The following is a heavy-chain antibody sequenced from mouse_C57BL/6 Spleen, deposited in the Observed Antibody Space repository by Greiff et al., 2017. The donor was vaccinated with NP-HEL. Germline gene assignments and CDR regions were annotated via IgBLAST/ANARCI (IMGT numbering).Heavy chain of an antibody. CDR1: GYSFTGYY. V-gene: IGHV1-42*01. CDR2: INPRTGGT. Sequence: EVQLQQSGPELVKPGASVKISCKASGYSFTGYYMNWVKQSPEKSLEWIGEINPRTGGTTYNQKFKAKATLTVDKSSSTAYMQLKSLTSEDSAVYYCARKGYGFAYWGQGTLVTVSA. CDR3: ARKGYGFAY. D-gene: IGHD2-10*02. J-gene: IGHJ3*01.